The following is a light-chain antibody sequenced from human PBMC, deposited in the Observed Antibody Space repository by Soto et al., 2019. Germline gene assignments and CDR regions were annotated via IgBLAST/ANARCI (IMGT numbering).Light chain of an antibody. Sequence: EIVMTQSPATLSVSPGERATLSCKASQSVGTYLAWYQQKPDQAPRLLIYGASTRAAGVPARFSGGGSATELTLTISSLQSEDFAIDHCQQYGNLPPWTFGQGTKVEIK. V-gene: IGKV3-15*01. CDR1: QSVGTY. CDR3: QQYGNLPPWT. J-gene: IGKJ1*01. CDR2: GAS.